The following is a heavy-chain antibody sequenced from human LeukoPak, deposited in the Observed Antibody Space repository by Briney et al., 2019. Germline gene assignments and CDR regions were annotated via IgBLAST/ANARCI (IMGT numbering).Heavy chain of an antibody. J-gene: IGHJ4*02. CDR1: GFTFSDYY. CDR3: ARPSAPYYYDSSAYYAY. Sequence: GGSLRLSCAASGFTFSDYYMSWIRQAPGKGRGGVSYFTTSGSTVYYADSVKGRFTISRDNAKKSLYLQMNSLRAEDTAVYYCARPSAPYYYDSSAYYAYWGQGTLVTVSS. D-gene: IGHD3-22*01. CDR2: FTTSGSTV. V-gene: IGHV3-11*01.